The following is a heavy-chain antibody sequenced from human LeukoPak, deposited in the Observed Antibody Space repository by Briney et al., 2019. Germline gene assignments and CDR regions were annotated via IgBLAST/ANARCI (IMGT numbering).Heavy chain of an antibody. CDR1: GGSFSGYY. D-gene: IGHD3-9*01. J-gene: IGHJ4*02. CDR3: ARGIGVLRYFDWLLTNTGGNFDY. V-gene: IGHV4-34*01. Sequence: SETLSLTCAVYGGSFSGYYWSWIRQPPGKGLERIGEINHSGSTNYNPSLKSRVTISVDTSKNQFSLKLSSVTAADTAVYYCARGIGVLRYFDWLLTNTGGNFDYWGQGTLVTVSS. CDR2: INHSGST.